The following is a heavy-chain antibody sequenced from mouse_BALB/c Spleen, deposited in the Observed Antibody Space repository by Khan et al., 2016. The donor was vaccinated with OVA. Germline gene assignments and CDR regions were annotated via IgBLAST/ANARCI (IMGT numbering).Heavy chain of an antibody. J-gene: IGHJ4*01. V-gene: IGHV2-3*01. CDR3: AKWGDLYAMDY. D-gene: IGHD2-13*01. CDR2: IWGDGST. CDR1: GISLTSYG. Sequence: QVQLKESGPGLVAPSQSLSITCTVSGISLTSYGVNWVRRPPGKGLEWLGVIWGDGSTNYHSALISRLSLSKDNSMSQVFLKLNSLQTDDTATYYCAKWGDLYAMDYWGQGTSVTVSS.